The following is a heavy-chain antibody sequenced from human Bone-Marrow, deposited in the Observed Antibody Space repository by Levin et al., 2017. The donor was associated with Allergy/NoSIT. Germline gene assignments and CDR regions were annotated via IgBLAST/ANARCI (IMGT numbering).Heavy chain of an antibody. V-gene: IGHV4-39*01. CDR2: VDSTGIT. CDR1: DDSITTRHSY. J-gene: IGHJ3*02. CDR3: ARHTYSWNWAFDI. Sequence: GSLRLSCTVSDDSITTRHSYWGWIRQPPGKGLEWIASVDSTGITYHNPSLRSRVTISADTSKNHFSLDLRSVTAADTAVYYCARHTYSWNWAFDIWGQGTLVTVSS. D-gene: IGHD1-7*01.